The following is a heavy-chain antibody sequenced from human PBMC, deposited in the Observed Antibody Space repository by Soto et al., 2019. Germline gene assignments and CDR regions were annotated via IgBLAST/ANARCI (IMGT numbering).Heavy chain of an antibody. V-gene: IGHV3-23*01. J-gene: IGHJ6*02. D-gene: IGHD2-2*02. CDR1: GFTFTSFA. CDR2: IGIGGDT. Sequence: EVQLLESGGGLAQPGGSLRLSCVGSGFTFTSFAMSWVRQAPGKGLEWVSTIGIGGDTYYADSVKGRFTISRDNSKNTLFLQMNSLRAEDTALYFCAKDGTTAGIHYYGMDVWGQGTTVTVSS. CDR3: AKDGTTAGIHYYGMDV.